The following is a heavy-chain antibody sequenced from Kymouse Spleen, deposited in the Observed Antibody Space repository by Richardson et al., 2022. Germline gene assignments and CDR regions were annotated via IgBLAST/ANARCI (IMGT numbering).Heavy chain of an antibody. Sequence: QVQLVESGGGVVQPGRSLRLSCAASGFTFSSYGMHWVRQAPGKGLEWVAVISYDGSNKYYADSVKGRFTISRDNSKNTLYLQMNSLRAEDTAVYYCAKGDSSSSGVRGVMVYYYYGMDVWGQGTTVTVSS. CDR1: GFTFSSYG. D-gene: IGHD3-10*01. CDR3: AKGDSSSSGVRGVMVYYYYGMDV. V-gene: IGHV3-30*18. J-gene: IGHJ6*02. CDR2: ISYDGSNK.